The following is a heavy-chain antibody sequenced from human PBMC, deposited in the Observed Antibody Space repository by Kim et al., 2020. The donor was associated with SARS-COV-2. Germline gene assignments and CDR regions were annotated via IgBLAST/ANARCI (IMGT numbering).Heavy chain of an antibody. CDR3: ARDITMVRDPPYYLDP. CDR1: GYTFTVYY. Sequence: ASVKVSCKASGYTFTVYYMHWVRQAPGQGLEWMGRINPNSGGTNYAQKFQGRVTMTRDTSISTAYMELSRLRSDDTAVYYCARDITMVRDPPYYLDPWGQGTLVTVSS. CDR2: INPNSGGT. J-gene: IGHJ5*02. V-gene: IGHV1-2*06. D-gene: IGHD3-10*01.